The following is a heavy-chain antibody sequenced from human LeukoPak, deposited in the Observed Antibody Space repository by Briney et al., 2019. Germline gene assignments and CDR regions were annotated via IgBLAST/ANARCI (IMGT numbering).Heavy chain of an antibody. D-gene: IGHD6-19*01. CDR1: GFTFSSYG. CDR3: ARVSFIAVAGNPYFDY. Sequence: GGSLRLSCVASGFTFSSYGMHWVRQAPGKGLEWVSFIRYDGSNKYYADSVKGRLTISRDNSKNTLYLQMNSLRSEDTAVYYCARVSFIAVAGNPYFDYWGQGTLVTVSS. J-gene: IGHJ4*02. V-gene: IGHV3-30*02. CDR2: IRYDGSNK.